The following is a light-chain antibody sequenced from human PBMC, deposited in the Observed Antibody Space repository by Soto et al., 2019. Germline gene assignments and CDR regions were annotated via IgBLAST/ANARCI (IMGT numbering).Light chain of an antibody. CDR1: SSDIGSYNY. V-gene: IGLV2-14*01. CDR3: SSYTTSSTYV. J-gene: IGLJ1*01. CDR2: DVS. Sequence: QSALTQPASVSGSPGQSITISCTGTSSDIGSYNYVSWYQQYPGKAPKLMIYDVSNRPSGVSNRFSGSKSGNTASLTISGLQAADEADYYCSSYTTSSTYVFGTGTKVTVL.